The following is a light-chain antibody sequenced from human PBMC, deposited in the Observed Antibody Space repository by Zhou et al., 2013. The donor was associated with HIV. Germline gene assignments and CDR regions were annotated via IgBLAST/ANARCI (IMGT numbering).Light chain of an antibody. CDR1: QGISSY. J-gene: IGKJ1*01. V-gene: IGKV1-9*01. CDR3: QQCYSIPRT. CDR2: PAS. Sequence: DIQLTQSPSFLSASVGDRVTITCRASQGISSYLAWYQQKPGKAPKLLTYPASTLQSGVPSRFSGSGSGTEFTLTISSLQPEDFATYYCQQCYSIPRTFGQGTTVDIK.